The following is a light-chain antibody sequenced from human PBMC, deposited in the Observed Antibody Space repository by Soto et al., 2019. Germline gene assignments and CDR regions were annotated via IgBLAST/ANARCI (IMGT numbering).Light chain of an antibody. Sequence: DIVMTQTPLSLPVTPGEPASISCRSSQSLLDSDDGNTYLDWYLQKPGQSPQLLIYTLSDRASGVPDRFSGSGSGTDFTLKISRVEAEDGGLYYCMQRIEFPYTFGQGTKLEIK. J-gene: IGKJ2*01. CDR1: QSLLDSDDGNTY. V-gene: IGKV2-40*01. CDR3: MQRIEFPYT. CDR2: TLS.